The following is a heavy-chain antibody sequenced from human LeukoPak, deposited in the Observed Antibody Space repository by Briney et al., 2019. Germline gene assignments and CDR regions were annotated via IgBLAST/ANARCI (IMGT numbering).Heavy chain of an antibody. CDR1: AAAFSSYA. Sequence: ASGKLTFKASAAAFSSYAISWVRQRPVQGLEWMWKVTPILGIPNYAQKFQGRVTITADKSTSTAYMEMSSLRSEDTAVYYCARSIGRYQLLPFDYWGQGTLVTVSS. CDR2: VTPILGIP. D-gene: IGHD2-2*01. V-gene: IGHV1-69*04. J-gene: IGHJ4*02. CDR3: ARSIGRYQLLPFDY.